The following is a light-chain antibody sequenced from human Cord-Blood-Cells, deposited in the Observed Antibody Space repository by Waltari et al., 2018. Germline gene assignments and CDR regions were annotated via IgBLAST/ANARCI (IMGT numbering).Light chain of an antibody. CDR3: SSYTSSSTWV. CDR1: SSDVGGYNY. CDR2: DVS. J-gene: IGLJ3*02. V-gene: IGLV2-14*03. Sequence: QSALTQPASVSGSPGQSITISCTGTSSDVGGYNYVYWYQQHPGKAPKLMIYDVSNRPSGVSNRFSGSKSGNTDSLTISGLQAEDEADYYCSSYTSSSTWVFGGGTKLTVL.